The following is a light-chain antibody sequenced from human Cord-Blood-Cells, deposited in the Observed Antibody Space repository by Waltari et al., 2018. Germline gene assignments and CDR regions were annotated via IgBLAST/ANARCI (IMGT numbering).Light chain of an antibody. CDR2: WAS. V-gene: IGKV4-1*01. CDR3: QQYYSTPYS. J-gene: IGKJ2*03. CDR1: QSSLYSSNNKNY. Sequence: DIVMTQSPDSLAVCLGAGATSNCKSSQSSLYSSNNKNYLAWYQQKPGQPPKLLIYWASTRESGVPDRFSGSGSGTDFTLTISSLQAEDVAVYYCQQYYSTPYSFGQGTKLEIK.